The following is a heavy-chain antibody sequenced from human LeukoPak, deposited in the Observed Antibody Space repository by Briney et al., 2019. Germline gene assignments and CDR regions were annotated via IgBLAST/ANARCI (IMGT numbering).Heavy chain of an antibody. CDR2: IFSST. D-gene: IGHD4/OR15-4a*01. J-gene: IGHJ4*02. Sequence: GGSLRLSCAASGFTFSIYSMDWVRQAPGKGLEWVSFIFSSTHYSDSVKGRFTISRDNSKNTLYLQMNSLRAEDTAVYYCARRAGAYSHPYDYWGQGTLVTVSS. V-gene: IGHV3-53*01. CDR1: GFTFSIYS. CDR3: ARRAGAYSHPYDY.